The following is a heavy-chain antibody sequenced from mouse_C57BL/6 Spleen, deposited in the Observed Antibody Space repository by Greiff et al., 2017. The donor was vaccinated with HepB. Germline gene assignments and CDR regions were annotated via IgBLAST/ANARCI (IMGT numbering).Heavy chain of an antibody. CDR3: VCSNYYAMDY. CDR2: IRSKSNNYAT. J-gene: IGHJ4*01. CDR1: GFSFNTYA. Sequence: EVMLVESGGGLVQPKGSLKLSCAASGFSFNTYAMNWVRQAPGKGLEWVARIRSKSNNYATYYADSVKDRFTISRDDSESMLYLQMNNLKTEDTAMYYCVCSNYYAMDYWGQGTSVTVSS. V-gene: IGHV10-1*01. D-gene: IGHD2-5*01.